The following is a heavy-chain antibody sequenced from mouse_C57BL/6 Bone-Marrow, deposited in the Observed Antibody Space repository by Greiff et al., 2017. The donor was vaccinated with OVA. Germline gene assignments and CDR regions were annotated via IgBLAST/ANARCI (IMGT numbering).Heavy chain of an antibody. CDR1: GYTFTDYY. CDR2: INPNNGGT. V-gene: IGHV1-26*01. Sequence: EVQLQQSGPELVKPGASVKISCKASGYTFTDYYMNWVKQSHGKSLEWIGDINPNNGGTSYNQKFKGKATLTVDKSSSTAYMELRSLTSEDSAVYYGARSHYGSSFWYFDVWGTGTTVTVSS. CDR3: ARSHYGSSFWYFDV. J-gene: IGHJ1*03. D-gene: IGHD1-1*01.